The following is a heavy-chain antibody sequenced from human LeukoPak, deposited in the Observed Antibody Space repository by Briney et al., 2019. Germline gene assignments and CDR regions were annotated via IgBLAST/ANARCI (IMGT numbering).Heavy chain of an antibody. D-gene: IGHD3-10*01. V-gene: IGHV3-74*01. CDR1: GFTLCRYR. J-gene: IGHJ4*02. CDR2: INRDGSRI. CDR3: VRGEYYYGFR. Sequence: AGGSLRLSCTASGFTLCRYRVHWGRPAPGEGRVWGSRINRDGSRINYADSVRGRFTISRDHAKNTPHLQLYSLRAQDMAVFYCVRGEYYYGFRWGQGTLVSVSS.